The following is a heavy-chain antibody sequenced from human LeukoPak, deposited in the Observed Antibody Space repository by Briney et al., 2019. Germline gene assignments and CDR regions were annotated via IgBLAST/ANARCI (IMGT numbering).Heavy chain of an antibody. D-gene: IGHD2-15*01. CDR3: ARDIVVVVAAKLSYEPYYYYGMDV. J-gene: IGHJ6*02. CDR1: GLTFSSYA. Sequence: GGSLRLSCAASGLTFSSYAMHWVRQAPGKGLEWVAVISYDGSNKYYADSVKGRFTISRDNSKNTLYLQMNSLRAEDTAVYYCARDIVVVVAAKLSYEPYYYYGMDVWGQGTTVTVSS. CDR2: ISYDGSNK. V-gene: IGHV3-30-3*01.